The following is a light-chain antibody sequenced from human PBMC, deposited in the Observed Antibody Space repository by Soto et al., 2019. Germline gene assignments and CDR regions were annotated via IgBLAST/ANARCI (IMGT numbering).Light chain of an antibody. CDR1: SSDVGAYNY. Sequence: QSALTQPRSVSGSPGQSVTISCTGTSSDVGAYNYVSWYQQHPGKAPKLMIHDVSKRPSGVPDRFSGPKSGNAASLTISGLQAEDEADYYCCSYAGSYTVVFGGGTKLTVL. CDR3: CSYAGSYTVV. J-gene: IGLJ2*01. CDR2: DVS. V-gene: IGLV2-11*01.